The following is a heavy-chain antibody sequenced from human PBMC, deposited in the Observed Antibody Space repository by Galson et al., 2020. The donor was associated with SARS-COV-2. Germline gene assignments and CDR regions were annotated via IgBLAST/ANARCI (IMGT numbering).Heavy chain of an antibody. CDR1: RGSFNGYY. Sequence: SETLSLTCAFYRGSFNGYYWSWIRQSPGKGLEWIGEINNSGTTNYNPSLRSRVSISVDTSKNQFLLKLRSVTAADTSVYYCATQQGENWGYYYGLDVWGQGTTVTVSS. CDR3: ATQQGENWGYYYGLDV. CDR2: INNSGTT. J-gene: IGHJ6*02. D-gene: IGHD3-16*01. V-gene: IGHV4-34*01.